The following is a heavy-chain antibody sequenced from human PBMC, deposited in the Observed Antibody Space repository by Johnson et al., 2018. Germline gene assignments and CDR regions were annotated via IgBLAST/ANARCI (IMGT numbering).Heavy chain of an antibody. CDR1: GFTFDDYA. Sequence: VQLVESGGGLVQPGRSLRLSCAASGFTFDDYAMHWVRQAPGKGLEWVPGISWNSGSIGYADAVKGRFTISRDNAKNTVYLQMNSLRAEDTAVYYCAKERGYSYGTWRYYGMDVWGQGTTVTVSS. CDR2: ISWNSGSI. D-gene: IGHD5-18*01. J-gene: IGHJ6*02. CDR3: AKERGYSYGTWRYYGMDV. V-gene: IGHV3-9*01.